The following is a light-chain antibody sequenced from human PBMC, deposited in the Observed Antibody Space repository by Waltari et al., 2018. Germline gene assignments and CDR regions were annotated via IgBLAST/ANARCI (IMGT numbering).Light chain of an antibody. V-gene: IGLV2-14*03. J-gene: IGLJ1*01. CDR2: YVT. Sequence: QSALTQPASVSGSPGQSITISCTGTSSDVAGYNHVSWYQQIPGKSPKLMIFYVTNRPSGVSNRFSGSKSGNTASLTISGLQAEDEADYYCSSYTSSSVYVFGTGTKVTVL. CDR1: SSDVAGYNH. CDR3: SSYTSSSVYV.